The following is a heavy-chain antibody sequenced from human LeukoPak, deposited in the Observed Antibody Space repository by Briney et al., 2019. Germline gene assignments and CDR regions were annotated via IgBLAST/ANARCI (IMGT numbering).Heavy chain of an antibody. V-gene: IGHV3-74*01. CDR3: ARDHIAVAGINWFDP. CDR2: INIDGSTT. Sequence: GGSLRLSCAASGFTFSGFYMHWVRQAPGTGLVWVSRINIDGSTTTYADSVKGRFTISRDNAKNTLYLQMNSLRAEDTAVYYCARDHIAVAGINWFDPWGQGTLVTVSS. CDR1: GFTFSGFY. D-gene: IGHD6-19*01. J-gene: IGHJ5*02.